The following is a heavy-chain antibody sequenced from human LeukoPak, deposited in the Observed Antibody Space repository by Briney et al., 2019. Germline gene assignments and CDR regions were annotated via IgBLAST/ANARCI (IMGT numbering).Heavy chain of an antibody. CDR3: ARAPSSSSVLDV. Sequence: GGSLRLSCAASGFTFSRFSMNWVRQAPGKGLEWVSSISSSSTYIYYADSVKGRFTISRDNAKNSLYLQMNSLRAEDTAVYYCARAPSSSSVLDVWGKGTTVTVSS. CDR2: ISSSSTYI. D-gene: IGHD6-6*01. J-gene: IGHJ6*04. CDR1: GFTFSRFS. V-gene: IGHV3-21*01.